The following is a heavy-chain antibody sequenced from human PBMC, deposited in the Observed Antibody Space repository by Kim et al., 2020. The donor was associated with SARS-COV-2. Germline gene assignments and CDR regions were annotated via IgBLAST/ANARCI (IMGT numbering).Heavy chain of an antibody. CDR1: GYSFTSYW. CDR3: ARHVRASSGGYRNLDY. V-gene: IGHV5-51*01. Sequence: GESLKISCKTSGYSFTSYWIGWVRQMPGKGLEWMGIINPPDSTTRYSPSFQDQVTISVDKSISTAYLQWSSLKASDTAMYYCARHVRASSGGYRNLDYWGQGALVTVSS. J-gene: IGHJ4*02. D-gene: IGHD1-26*01. CDR2: INPPDSTT.